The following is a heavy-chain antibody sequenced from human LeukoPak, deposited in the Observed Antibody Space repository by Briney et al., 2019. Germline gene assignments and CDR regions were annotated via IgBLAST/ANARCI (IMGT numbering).Heavy chain of an antibody. CDR2: VSLSGLT. D-gene: IGHD2-8*01. Sequence: SETLSLTCGVSGGSITSTYWWSWVRQPPGQGLEWIGEVSLSGLTNYNPSLSSRVIMALDTSKNHLSLHLTSVTAADTAVYYCSRENGAFSPFGYWGQGYLVTVLS. CDR1: GGSITSTYW. CDR3: SRENGAFSPFGY. V-gene: IGHV4-4*02. J-gene: IGHJ4*02.